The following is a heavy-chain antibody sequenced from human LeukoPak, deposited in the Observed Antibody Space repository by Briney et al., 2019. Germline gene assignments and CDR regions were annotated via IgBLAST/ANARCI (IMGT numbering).Heavy chain of an antibody. J-gene: IGHJ4*02. V-gene: IGHV3-23*01. D-gene: IGHD3-22*01. CDR1: GFTFSSYA. Sequence: GGPLRLSCAASGFTFSSYAMNWVRQAPGKGLEWVSAISGSGGSTYYADSVKSRFTISGDNSKNTLYLQMNSLRAEDTAVYYCAKVYYYDSSGYYYVGYYFDYWGQGTLVTVSS. CDR3: AKVYYYDSSGYYYVGYYFDY. CDR2: ISGSGGST.